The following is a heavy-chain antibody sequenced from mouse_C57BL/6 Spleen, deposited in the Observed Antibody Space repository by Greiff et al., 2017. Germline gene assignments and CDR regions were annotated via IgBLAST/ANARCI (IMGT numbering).Heavy chain of an antibody. D-gene: IGHD2-2*01. CDR3: ARDYGYDGGFAY. J-gene: IGHJ3*01. CDR2: IYPGDGDT. V-gene: IGHV1-82*01. Sequence: LVESGPELVKPGASVKISCKASGYAFSSSWMNWVKQRPGKGLEWIGRIYPGDGDTNYNGKFKGKATLTADKSSSTAYMQLSSLTSEDSAVYFCARDYGYDGGFAYWGQGTLVTVSA. CDR1: GYAFSSSW.